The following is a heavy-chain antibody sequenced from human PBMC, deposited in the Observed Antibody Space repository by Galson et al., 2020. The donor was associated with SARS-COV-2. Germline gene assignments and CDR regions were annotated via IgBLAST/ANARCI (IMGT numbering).Heavy chain of an antibody. CDR1: GFTFSDYY. D-gene: IGHD6-6*01. J-gene: IGHJ4*02. Sequence: GGSLRLSCAASGFTFSDYYMSWIRQAPGKGLEWVSYISSSSSYTNYADSVKGRFTISRDNAKNSLYLQMNSLRAEDTAVYYCARDFGIAARPDQVDYWGQGTLVTVSS. CDR3: ARDFGIAARPDQVDY. CDR2: ISSSSSYT. V-gene: IGHV3-11*06.